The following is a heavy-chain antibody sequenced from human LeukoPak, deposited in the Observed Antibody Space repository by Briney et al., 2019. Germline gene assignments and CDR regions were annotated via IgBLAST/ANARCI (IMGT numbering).Heavy chain of an antibody. CDR1: GFTFSSYG. D-gene: IGHD1-14*01. CDR2: ISYDGSNK. Sequence: GRSLRLPCAASGFTFSSYGMHWVRQAPGKGLEWVAVISYDGSNKYYADSAKGRFTISRDNSKNTLYLQMNSLRAEDTAVYYCAKDLRGKEPNYGMDVWGQGTTVTVSS. J-gene: IGHJ6*02. CDR3: AKDLRGKEPNYGMDV. V-gene: IGHV3-30*18.